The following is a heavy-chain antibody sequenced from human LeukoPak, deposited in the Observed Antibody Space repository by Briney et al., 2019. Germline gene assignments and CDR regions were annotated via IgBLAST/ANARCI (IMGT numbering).Heavy chain of an antibody. D-gene: IGHD6-6*01. CDR3: ARLSIAARGSYFDY. CDR1: GYTFTSYD. J-gene: IGHJ4*02. V-gene: IGHV1-8*03. Sequence: ASVKVSCKASGYTFTSYDINWVRQATGQGLEWMGWMNPNSGNTGYAQRFQGRVTITRNTSISTAYMELSSLRSEDTAVYYCARLSIAARGSYFDYWGQGTLVTVSS. CDR2: MNPNSGNT.